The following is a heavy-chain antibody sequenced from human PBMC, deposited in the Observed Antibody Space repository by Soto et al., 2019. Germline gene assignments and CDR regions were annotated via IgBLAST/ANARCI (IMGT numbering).Heavy chain of an antibody. CDR2: IYYSGST. CDR3: AREKATDCSGGSCSSFTYYFDY. J-gene: IGHJ4*02. D-gene: IGHD2-15*01. CDR1: GGSISSGGYY. V-gene: IGHV4-31*03. Sequence: PSETLSLTCTVSGGSISSGGYYWSWIRQHPGKGLEWIGYIYYSGSTYYNPSLKSRVTISVDTSKNQFSLKLSSVTAADTAVYYCAREKATDCSGGSCSSFTYYFDYWGQGTLVTVSS.